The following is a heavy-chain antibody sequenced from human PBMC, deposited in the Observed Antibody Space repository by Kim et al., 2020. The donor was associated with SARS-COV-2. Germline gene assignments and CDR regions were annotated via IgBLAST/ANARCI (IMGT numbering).Heavy chain of an antibody. J-gene: IGHJ6*01. CDR3: ECVFGMYRGYNPYYYSGM. CDR2: SNNSDSS. CDR1: GGSISSYY. Sequence: SETLSLTCTVSGGSISSYYCSWIRQPPGKGLEWMGFSNNSDSSSTNHYLTSRVSISIDTAKNKNNINLSSVTAADTAANYCECVFGMYRGYNPYYYSGM. V-gene: IGHV4-59*12. D-gene: IGHD5-12*01.